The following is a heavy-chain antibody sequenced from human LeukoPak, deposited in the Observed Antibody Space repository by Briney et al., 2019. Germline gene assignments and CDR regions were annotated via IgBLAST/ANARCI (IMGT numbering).Heavy chain of an antibody. Sequence: GGSLRLSCAASGFTFSSYGMHWVRQAPGKGLEWVAVISYDGSNKYYADSVKGRFTISRDNSKNTLYLQMNSLRAEDTAVYYRAKGAYYYDSSGYYPYWGRGTLVTVSS. V-gene: IGHV3-30*18. CDR1: GFTFSSYG. CDR3: AKGAYYYDSSGYYPY. J-gene: IGHJ4*02. D-gene: IGHD3-22*01. CDR2: ISYDGSNK.